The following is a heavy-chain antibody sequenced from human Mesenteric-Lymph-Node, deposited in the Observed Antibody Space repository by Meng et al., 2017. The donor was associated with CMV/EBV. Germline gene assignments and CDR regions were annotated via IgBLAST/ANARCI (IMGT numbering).Heavy chain of an antibody. V-gene: IGHV4-34*01. Sequence: YGGSLIGYYWNWSRQPPGKGRERSGEINHSGSTNYNPSLKSRATISVDTSKNQFSLKLSSVTAADTAVYYCARRNMVRGVVNWYFDLWGRGILVTVSS. CDR3: ARRNMVRGVVNWYFDL. J-gene: IGHJ2*01. CDR2: INHSGST. CDR1: GGSLIGYY. D-gene: IGHD3-10*01.